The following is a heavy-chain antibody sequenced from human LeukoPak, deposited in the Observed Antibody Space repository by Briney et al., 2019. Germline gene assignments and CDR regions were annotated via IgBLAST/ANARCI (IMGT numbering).Heavy chain of an antibody. CDR2: ISGSGGST. CDR1: GFTFSSYA. CDR3: AKDRISSERGFWSGYGSYDY. J-gene: IGHJ4*02. D-gene: IGHD3-3*01. Sequence: GGSLRLSSAASGFTFSSYAMSWVRQAPGKGLEWVSAISGSGGSTYYADSVKGRFTISRDNSKNTLYLQMNSLRAEDPAVYYCAKDRISSERGFWSGYGSYDYWGQGTLVTVSS. V-gene: IGHV3-23*01.